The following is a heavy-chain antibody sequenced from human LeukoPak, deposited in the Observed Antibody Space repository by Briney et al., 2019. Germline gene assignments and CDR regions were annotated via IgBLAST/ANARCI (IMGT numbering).Heavy chain of an antibody. CDR2: ISYDGSNK. V-gene: IGHV3-30-3*01. J-gene: IGHJ4*02. CDR3: ARGETTSVGGGVDY. Sequence: PGGSLRLSCAASGFTFSSYAMHWVRQAPGKGLEWVAVISYDGSNKYYADSVKGRFTISRDNSKNTLYLQMNSLRAEDTAVYYCARGETTSVGGGVDYWGQGTLVTVIS. CDR1: GFTFSSYA. D-gene: IGHD1-1*01.